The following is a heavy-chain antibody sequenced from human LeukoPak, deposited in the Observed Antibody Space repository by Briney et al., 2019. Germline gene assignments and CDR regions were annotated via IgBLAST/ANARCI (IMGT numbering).Heavy chain of an antibody. V-gene: IGHV3-23*01. Sequence: GGSLRLSCAASGFAFSSYAMNWVRQAPGKGLEWVSIISGSGISTYYADSVKGRFTISRDSSRNTLYLQMNSLRAEDTAIYYCATSPCSGGTCYSGYFDLWGQGTLVTVSS. CDR1: GFAFSSYA. J-gene: IGHJ4*02. CDR2: ISGSGIST. CDR3: ATSPCSGGTCYSGYFDL. D-gene: IGHD2-15*01.